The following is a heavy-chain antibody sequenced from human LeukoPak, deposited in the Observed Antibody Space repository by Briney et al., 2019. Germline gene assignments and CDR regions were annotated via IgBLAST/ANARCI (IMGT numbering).Heavy chain of an antibody. V-gene: IGHV5-51*01. CDR2: IYPGDSDT. J-gene: IGHJ4*02. D-gene: IGHD3-9*01. CDR1: GYSFTSYW. Sequence: GESLKISCKGSGYSFTSYWIGWVRQMPGKGLEWMGIIYPGDSDTRYSPSLQGQVTISADKSISTAYLQWSSLKASDTAMYYCARHDILTGYYPYYFDYWGQGTLVTVSS. CDR3: ARHDILTGYYPYYFDY.